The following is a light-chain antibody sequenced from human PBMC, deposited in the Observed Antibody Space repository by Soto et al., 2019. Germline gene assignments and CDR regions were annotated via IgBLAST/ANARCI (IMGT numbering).Light chain of an antibody. J-gene: IGKJ1*01. CDR3: QQYGSSPTKT. CDR1: QSVSSSF. V-gene: IGKV3-20*01. CDR2: CAS. Sequence: EIVLTQSPGTLSLSPGERATLSCRASQSVSSSFLAWYQQKPGQAPRLLIFCASNRATGIPDSVSGSGSGTDFTLTITRLEPEDCAVYYCQQYGSSPTKTFGQGTTVQI.